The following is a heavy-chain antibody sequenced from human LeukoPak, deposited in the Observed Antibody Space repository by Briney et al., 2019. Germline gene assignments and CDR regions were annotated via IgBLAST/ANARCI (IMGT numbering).Heavy chain of an antibody. D-gene: IGHD6-6*01. V-gene: IGHV3-53*01. J-gene: IGHJ4*02. Sequence: PGGSLRLSCAASGFTVSSNYMSWVRQAPGKGLEWGSVISSGCSTYYADSVKGRFTISRDNSKNTLYLQMNSLRAEDTAVYYCARGKGQLVLFDYWGQGTLVTVSS. CDR3: ARGKGQLVLFDY. CDR2: ISSGCST. CDR1: GFTVSSNY.